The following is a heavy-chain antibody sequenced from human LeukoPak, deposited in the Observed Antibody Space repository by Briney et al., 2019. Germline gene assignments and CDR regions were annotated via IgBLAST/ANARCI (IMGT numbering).Heavy chain of an antibody. CDR2: INTNTGNP. V-gene: IGHV7-4-1*02. CDR1: GYTFTSYA. CDR3: AREGRFLEWLDAFDI. J-gene: IGHJ3*02. Sequence: ASVKVSCKASGYTFTSYAMNWVRQAPGQGLEWMGWINTNTGNPTYAQGFTGRFVFSLDTSVSTAYLQISSLKAEDTAVYYCAREGRFLEWLDAFDIWGQGTMVTVSS. D-gene: IGHD3-3*01.